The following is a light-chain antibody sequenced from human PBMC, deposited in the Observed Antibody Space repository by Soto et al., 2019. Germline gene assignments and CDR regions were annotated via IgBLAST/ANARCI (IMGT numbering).Light chain of an antibody. V-gene: IGKV3-20*01. J-gene: IGKJ2*01. CDR3: QQYGGSPYT. CDR1: QRVSSSY. Sequence: EIVLTQSPGTLSLSPGERATLSCRTSQRVSSSYLAWYQQKPGQAPRLLIYDVSARATGIPDRFSGSGSGTDFTLTISRLEPEDFAVYYCQQYGGSPYTFGQGTKLEIK. CDR2: DVS.